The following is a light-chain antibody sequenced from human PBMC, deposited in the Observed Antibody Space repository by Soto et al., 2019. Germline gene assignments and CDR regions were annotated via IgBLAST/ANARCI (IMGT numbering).Light chain of an antibody. CDR2: GAS. J-gene: IGKJ2*01. CDR1: QSVSSSY. V-gene: IGKV3-20*01. CDR3: QQYGSSPYT. Sequence: EIVLTQSPGTLSLSPGERATLSCRASQSVSSSYLAWYQQKPGQAPRLLIYGASSRATGIPDRFSGSGSGRDFTLTISRLEPEEFAVYYGQQYGSSPYTFDQGTKLEIK.